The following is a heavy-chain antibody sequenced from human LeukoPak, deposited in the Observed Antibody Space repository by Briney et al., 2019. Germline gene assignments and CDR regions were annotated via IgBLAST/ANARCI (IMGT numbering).Heavy chain of an antibody. J-gene: IGHJ4*02. V-gene: IGHV3-48*03. CDR1: GFTFSAYE. D-gene: IGHD6-19*01. CDR2: ISSSGSTI. Sequence: GGSLRLSCAASGFTFSAYEMNWVRQAPGKGLEWVSYISSSGSTIYYADSVKGRFTISRDNAKNSLYLQMNSLRAEDTAVYYCARDLNSGWYGVYYFDYWGQGTLVTVSS. CDR3: ARDLNSGWYGVYYFDY.